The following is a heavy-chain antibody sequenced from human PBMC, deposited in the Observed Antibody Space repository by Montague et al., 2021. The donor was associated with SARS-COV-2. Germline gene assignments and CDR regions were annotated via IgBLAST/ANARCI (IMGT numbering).Heavy chain of an antibody. Sequence: SETLSLTCNVAGGSMSGYNWSWIRQPPGKGPQWIGSMHNSENTSYNPSLKSRVTISVDTSKKQFSLRLSSVTAADTAVYFCARGINSAGSYYYHLDVWGQGTTVTVSS. J-gene: IGHJ6*02. D-gene: IGHD2-21*01. V-gene: IGHV4-59*01. CDR3: ARGINSAGSYYYHLDV. CDR2: MHNSENT. CDR1: GGSMSGYN.